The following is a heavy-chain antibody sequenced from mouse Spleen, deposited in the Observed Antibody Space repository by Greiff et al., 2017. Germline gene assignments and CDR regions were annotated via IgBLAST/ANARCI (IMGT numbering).Heavy chain of an antibody. V-gene: IGHV2-6-2*01. CDR2: IWSDGST. J-gene: IGHJ4*01. CDR3: ARSGSSYVGAMDY. D-gene: IGHD1-1*01. CDR1: GFSLTSYG. Sequence: VKLMESGPDLVAPSQSLSITCTVSGFSLTSYGVHWVRQPPGKGLEWLVVIWSDGSTTYNSALKSRLSISKDNSKSQVFLKMNSLQTDDTAMYYCARSGSSYVGAMDYWGQGTSVTVSS.